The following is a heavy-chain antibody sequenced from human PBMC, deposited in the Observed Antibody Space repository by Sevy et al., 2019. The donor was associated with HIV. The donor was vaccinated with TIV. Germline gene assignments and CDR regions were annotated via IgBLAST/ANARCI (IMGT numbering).Heavy chain of an antibody. CDR1: GFTFSSYG. D-gene: IGHD3-22*01. V-gene: IGHV3-30*18. CDR3: AKVGQDYYDSSVYFDY. Sequence: GESLKISCAASGFTFSSYGMHWVRQAPGKGLEWVAVISYDGSNKYYADSVKVRFTISRDNSKNTLYLQMNSLRAEDTAVYYCAKVGQDYYDSSVYFDYWGQGTLVTVSS. J-gene: IGHJ4*02. CDR2: ISYDGSNK.